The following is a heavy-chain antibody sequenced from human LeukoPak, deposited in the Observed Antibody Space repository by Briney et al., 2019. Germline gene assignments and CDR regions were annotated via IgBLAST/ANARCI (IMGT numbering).Heavy chain of an antibody. Sequence: PSETLSLTCTVSGGSISSGDYYWSWIRQPPGKGLEWIGYIYYSGSTYYNPSLKSRVTISVDTSKNQFSLKLSSVTAADTAVYYCARAPNTYYDFWSGYYTGTTHLDYWGQGTLVTVSS. CDR1: GGSISSGDYY. CDR2: IYYSGST. V-gene: IGHV4-30-4*08. CDR3: ARAPNTYYDFWSGYYTGTTHLDY. J-gene: IGHJ4*02. D-gene: IGHD3-3*01.